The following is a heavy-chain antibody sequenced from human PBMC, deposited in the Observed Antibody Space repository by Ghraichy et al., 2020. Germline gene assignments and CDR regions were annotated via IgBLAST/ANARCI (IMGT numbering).Heavy chain of an antibody. J-gene: IGHJ5*02. D-gene: IGHD4-23*01. CDR1: GGSISSYY. Sequence: SETLSLTCTVSGGSISSYYWSWIRQPPGKGLEWIGYIYYSGSTNYNPSLKSRVTISVDTSKNQFSLKLSSVTAADTAVYYCAREEISGPYGGTWFDPWGQGTLVTVSS. V-gene: IGHV4-59*01. CDR2: IYYSGST. CDR3: AREEISGPYGGTWFDP.